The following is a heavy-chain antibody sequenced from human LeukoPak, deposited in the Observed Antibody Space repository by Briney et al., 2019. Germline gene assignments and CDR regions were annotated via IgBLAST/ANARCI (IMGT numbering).Heavy chain of an antibody. CDR2: INPNSGGT. Sequence: ASVKVSCKASGYTFTSYDINWVRQATGQGLEWMGWINPNSGGTNYAQKFQGRVTMTRDTSISTAYMELSRLRSDDTAVYYCARDSGLWFGESALDYWGQGTLVTVSS. J-gene: IGHJ4*02. CDR1: GYTFTSYD. D-gene: IGHD3-10*01. V-gene: IGHV1-2*02. CDR3: ARDSGLWFGESALDY.